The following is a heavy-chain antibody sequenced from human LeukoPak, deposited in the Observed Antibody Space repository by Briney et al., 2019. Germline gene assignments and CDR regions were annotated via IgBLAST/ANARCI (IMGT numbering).Heavy chain of an antibody. V-gene: IGHV5-51*01. D-gene: IGHD1-1*01. J-gene: IGHJ6*02. CDR1: GYSFTSYW. Sequence: PGKSLKISCKASGYSFTSYWIAWVRQMPGKGLEWMGMIYPGDSDTRYSPCLHGQVTISADKSINIAFLQWSSLKAADTAIYYYARGATTHYALDVWGQGATVTVSS. CDR3: ARGATTHYALDV. CDR2: IYPGDSDT.